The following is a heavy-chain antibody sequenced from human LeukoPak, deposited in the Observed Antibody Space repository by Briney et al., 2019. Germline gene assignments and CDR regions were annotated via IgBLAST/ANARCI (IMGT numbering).Heavy chain of an antibody. CDR2: IWYDGSNK. J-gene: IGHJ4*02. CDR3: AKDLGGYSGYDYGY. CDR1: GFTFSSYS. D-gene: IGHD5-12*01. V-gene: IGHV3-33*06. Sequence: GGSLRLSCAASGFTFSSYSMNWVRQAPGKGLEWVAVIWYDGSNKYYADSVKGRFTISRDNSKNTLYLQMNSLRAEDTAVYYCAKDLGGYSGYDYGYWGQGTLVTVSS.